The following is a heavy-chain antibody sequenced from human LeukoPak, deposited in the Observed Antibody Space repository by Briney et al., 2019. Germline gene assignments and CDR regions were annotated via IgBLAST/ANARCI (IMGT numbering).Heavy chain of an antibody. V-gene: IGHV4-4*09. D-gene: IGHD2-15*01. CDR2: IYTSGTT. Sequence: PSETLSLTCTVSGGSISSYYWSWIRQPPGKGLEWIGYIYTSGTTNYNPSLKSRVTISVDTSKNQFSLILSSVTAADTAVYYCARGQTGYCSGGSCFATDYWGQGTLVTVSS. J-gene: IGHJ4*02. CDR1: GGSISSYY. CDR3: ARGQTGYCSGGSCFATDY.